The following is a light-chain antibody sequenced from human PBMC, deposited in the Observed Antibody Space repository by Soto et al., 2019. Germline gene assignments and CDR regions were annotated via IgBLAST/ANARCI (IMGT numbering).Light chain of an antibody. V-gene: IGLV2-8*01. J-gene: IGLJ3*02. CDR2: EVT. Sequence: QSALTPPPSASGSPGQSVTISCTGTSSDVGGYNYVSWYQQYPGRAPKLMIYEVTKRPSGVPDRFSGSKSGNTASLTVSGLHAEAEADYYCSSYAASNNFYFVFGGGTKLTVL. CDR3: SSYAASNNFYFV. CDR1: SSDVGGYNY.